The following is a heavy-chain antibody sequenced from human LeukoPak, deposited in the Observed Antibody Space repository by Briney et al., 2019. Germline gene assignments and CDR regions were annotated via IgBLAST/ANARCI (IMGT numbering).Heavy chain of an antibody. J-gene: IGHJ5*02. CDR3: GRAAEAAARTKNWFDP. D-gene: IGHD6-13*01. CDR2: ISSSGSTI. Sequence: GGSLTLPCAASGFTFSSYEMNWPRQAPGKGLEWVSYISSSGSTIYYADSVKGRFTISRDNAKNSLYLQMNSLRAEDTAVYYCGRAAEAAARTKNWFDPWGQGTLVTVSS. CDR1: GFTFSSYE. V-gene: IGHV3-48*03.